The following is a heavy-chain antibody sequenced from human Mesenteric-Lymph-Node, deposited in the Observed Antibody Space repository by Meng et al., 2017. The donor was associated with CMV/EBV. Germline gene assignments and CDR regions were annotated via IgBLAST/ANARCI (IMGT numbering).Heavy chain of an antibody. CDR1: GFTFSDYD. CDR2: IGTAGDT. Sequence: GESLKISCAASGFTFSDYDMHWVRQATGKGLEWVSAIGTAGDTYSPGSVKGRFTISRENAKNSLYLQMNSLRAGDTAVYYCARGAAAGESRDAFDIWGQGTMVTVSS. J-gene: IGHJ3*02. V-gene: IGHV3-13*04. CDR3: ARGAAAGESRDAFDI. D-gene: IGHD6-13*01.